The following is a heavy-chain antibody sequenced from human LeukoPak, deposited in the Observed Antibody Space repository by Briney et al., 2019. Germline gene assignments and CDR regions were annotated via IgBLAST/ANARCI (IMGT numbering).Heavy chain of an antibody. CDR3: ARDGLGYCSGGSCHPTQYGMDV. J-gene: IGHJ6*02. CDR2: ISYDGSNK. Sequence: SCKASGGTFSSYAMHWVRQAPGKGLEWVAVISYDGSNKYYADSVKGRFTISRDNSKNTLYLQMNSLRAEDTAVYYCARDGLGYCSGGSCHPTQYGMDVWGQGTTVTVSS. V-gene: IGHV3-30-3*01. D-gene: IGHD2-15*01. CDR1: GGTFSSYA.